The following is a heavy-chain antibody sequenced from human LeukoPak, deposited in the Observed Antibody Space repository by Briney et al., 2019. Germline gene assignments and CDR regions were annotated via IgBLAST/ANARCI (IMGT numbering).Heavy chain of an antibody. D-gene: IGHD3-16*01. CDR3: ARERKVGYYYMDV. J-gene: IGHJ6*03. V-gene: IGHV3-21*01. CDR1: GFTFSSYS. CDR2: ISSSSYI. Sequence: TGGSLRLSCAASGFTFSSYSMNWVRQAPGKGLEWVSSISSSSYIYYADSVKGRFTISRDNAKNSLYLQMNSLRAEDTAEYYCARERKVGYYYMDVWGKGTTVTVSS.